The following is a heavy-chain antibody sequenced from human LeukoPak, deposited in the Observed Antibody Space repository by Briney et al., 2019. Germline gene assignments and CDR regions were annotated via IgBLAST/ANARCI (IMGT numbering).Heavy chain of an antibody. CDR2: IYYSGST. J-gene: IGHJ4*02. D-gene: IGHD2-2*01. V-gene: IGHV4-39*02. CDR3: ARLGEGCSRISCPYFDY. Sequence: SETLSLTCTVSGGSISGSSYYWGWIRQPPGKGLEWIGSIYYSGSTYYKPSLKSRVTISLDTSTNHFYLKLSSVTAADTAVYYCARLGEGCSRISCPYFDYWGQGTLVTVSS. CDR1: GGSISGSSYY.